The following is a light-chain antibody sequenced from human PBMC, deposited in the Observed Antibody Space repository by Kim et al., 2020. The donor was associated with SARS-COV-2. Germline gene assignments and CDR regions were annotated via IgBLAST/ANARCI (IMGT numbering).Light chain of an antibody. CDR1: SSNIGAGYD. V-gene: IGLV1-40*01. CDR3: HSFDSSLSGCV. CDR2: TNN. J-gene: IGLJ3*02. Sequence: QSVLTQPPSVSGAPGQRVTISCTGGSSNIGAGYDVHWYQQLPGTAPKFLIYTNNNRPSGVPDRFSGSKSGTSASLAITGLQAEDEADYFCHSFDSSLSGCVFGGGTQLTVL.